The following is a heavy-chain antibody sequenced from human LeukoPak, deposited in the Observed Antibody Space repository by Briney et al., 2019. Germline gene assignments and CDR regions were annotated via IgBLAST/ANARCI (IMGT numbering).Heavy chain of an antibody. J-gene: IGHJ4*02. D-gene: IGHD3-10*02. CDR2: AGWAGGTT. Sequence: GGSLRLSCATSGFNFHRYTIHWVRQAPGKGLEWVSLAGWAGGTTYYSDSVRGRFTIPRDSGRNSVYLQMNSLTTDDTAFYFCAKELDTMFFDYWGQGALVTVSS. CDR3: AKELDTMFFDY. V-gene: IGHV3-43*01. CDR1: GFNFHRYT.